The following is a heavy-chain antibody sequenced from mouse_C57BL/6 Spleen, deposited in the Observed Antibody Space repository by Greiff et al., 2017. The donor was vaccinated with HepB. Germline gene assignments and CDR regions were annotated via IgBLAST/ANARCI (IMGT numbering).Heavy chain of an antibody. J-gene: IGHJ4*01. Sequence: QVQLQQPGAELVRPGSSVKLSCKASGYTFTSYWMDWVKQRPGQGLEWIGNIYPSDSETHYNQKFKDKATLTVDKSSSTACMQLSSLTSEDSAVYYYARSPITTVVAPYAMDYWGQGTSVTVSS. CDR3: ARSPITTVVAPYAMDY. V-gene: IGHV1-61*01. CDR1: GYTFTSYW. D-gene: IGHD1-1*01. CDR2: IYPSDSET.